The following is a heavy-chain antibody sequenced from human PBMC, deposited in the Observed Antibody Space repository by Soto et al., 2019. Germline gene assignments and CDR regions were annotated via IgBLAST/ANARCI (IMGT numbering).Heavy chain of an antibody. Sequence: GESLKISCKGSGYSFTSYWIGWVRQMPGKGLEWMGIIYPGDSDTRYSPSFQGQVTISADKSISTAYLQWSSLKASDTAMYYCARLSKDGDSSGYIYGMDVWGQGTTVT. D-gene: IGHD3-22*01. V-gene: IGHV5-51*01. CDR1: GYSFTSYW. CDR3: ARLSKDGDSSGYIYGMDV. CDR2: IYPGDSDT. J-gene: IGHJ6*02.